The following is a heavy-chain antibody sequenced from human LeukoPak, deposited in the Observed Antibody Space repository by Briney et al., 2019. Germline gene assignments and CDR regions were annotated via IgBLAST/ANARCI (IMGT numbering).Heavy chain of an antibody. J-gene: IGHJ4*02. CDR2: IYHSGST. CDR1: GGSINTGTYY. Sequence: PSETLSLTCSVSGGSINTGTYYWVWVRQPPGKGLEWIGSIYHSGSTYYNPSLKSRVTISVDTSKNQFSLKLTSVTAADTAVYCCASRTFEWFFDYWGQGTLVTVSS. V-gene: IGHV4-39*01. CDR3: ASRTFEWFFDY. D-gene: IGHD3-3*01.